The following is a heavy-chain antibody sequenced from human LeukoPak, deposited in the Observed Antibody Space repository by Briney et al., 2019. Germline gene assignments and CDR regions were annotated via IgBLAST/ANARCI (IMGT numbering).Heavy chain of an antibody. V-gene: IGHV4-39*01. CDR1: VASTTRVVYT. CDR3: ASGIVVVTATLDY. D-gene: IGHD2-21*02. CDR2: IYYSGST. J-gene: IGHJ4*02. Sequence: SETLSLTCTVSVASTTRVVYTWGGFPNPPGRGLGGIGSIYYSGSTYYNPSLKSRVTISVDTSKNQFSLKLSSVTAADTAVYYCASGIVVVTATLDYWGQGTLVTVSS.